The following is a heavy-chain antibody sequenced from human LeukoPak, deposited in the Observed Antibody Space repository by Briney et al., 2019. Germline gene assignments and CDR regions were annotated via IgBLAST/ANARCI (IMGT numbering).Heavy chain of an antibody. Sequence: SETLSLTCTVSGGSISSYHWSWIWQPPGKGLEWIGYIYYSGSTNYNPSLKSRVTISVDTSNNQFSLKLSSVTAADTAVYYCARYNRNFDYWGQGTLVTVSS. CDR1: GGSISSYH. V-gene: IGHV4-59*01. D-gene: IGHD5-24*01. CDR3: ARYNRNFDY. J-gene: IGHJ4*02. CDR2: IYYSGST.